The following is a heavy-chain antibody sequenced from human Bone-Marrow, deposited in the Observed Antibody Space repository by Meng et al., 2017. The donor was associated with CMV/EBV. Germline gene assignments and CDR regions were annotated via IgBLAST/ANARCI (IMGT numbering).Heavy chain of an antibody. J-gene: IGHJ6*02. CDR2: IYYSGST. Sequence: GSLRLSCTVSGGSISSSSYYWGWIRQPPGKGLEWIGSIYYSGSTYYNPSLKSRVTISVDTSKNQFSLKLSSVTAADTAVYFCASPVVPASSDYYYGMDVWVQGTTVTVSS. V-gene: IGHV4-39*07. D-gene: IGHD2-2*01. CDR3: ASPVVPASSDYYYGMDV. CDR1: GGSISSSSYY.